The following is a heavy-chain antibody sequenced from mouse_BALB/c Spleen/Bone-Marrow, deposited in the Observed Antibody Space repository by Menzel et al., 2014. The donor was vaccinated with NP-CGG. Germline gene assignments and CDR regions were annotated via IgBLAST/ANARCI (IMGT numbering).Heavy chain of an antibody. CDR2: INPSSGYT. CDR1: GYTFTSYT. V-gene: IGHV1-4*01. D-gene: IGHD1-1*01. CDR3: ARSRDFTTGFAY. Sequence: VQRVESGAELARPGASVKMSCKASGYTFTSYTMHWVKQRPGQGLEWIGYINPSSGYTNYNQKFKDKATLTADKSSSTAYMQLSSLTSEDSAVYYCARSRDFTTGFAYWGQGTLVTVSA. J-gene: IGHJ3*01.